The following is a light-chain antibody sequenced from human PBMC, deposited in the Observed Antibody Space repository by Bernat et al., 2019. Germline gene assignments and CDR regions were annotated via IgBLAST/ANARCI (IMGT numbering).Light chain of an antibody. Sequence: DIQLTQSPSFLSASVGDRVTITCRASQVIGTYLAWYHQKPGKAPQLLIYGVSTLQSGVPSRFSGSGSGTEFTLTNSSLQPEDAATYYCQQLDNFPITFGQGTRLEI. V-gene: IGKV1-9*01. CDR1: QVIGTY. J-gene: IGKJ5*01. CDR3: QQLDNFPIT. CDR2: GVS.